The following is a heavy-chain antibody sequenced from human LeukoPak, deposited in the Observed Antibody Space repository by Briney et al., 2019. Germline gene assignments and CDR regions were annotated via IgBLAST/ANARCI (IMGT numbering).Heavy chain of an antibody. V-gene: IGHV3-7*01. D-gene: IGHD2-2*01. CDR1: GFIFSSYW. Sequence: GGSLRLSCAASGFIFSSYWMNWVRQAPGKGLEWVANIKHDGSEKYYVDSVRGRFTISRDNAKNSLFLQMNSLRAEDTAVYYCARDPLYCSSTSCYPFDYWGQGTLVTVSS. CDR2: IKHDGSEK. CDR3: ARDPLYCSSTSCYPFDY. J-gene: IGHJ4*02.